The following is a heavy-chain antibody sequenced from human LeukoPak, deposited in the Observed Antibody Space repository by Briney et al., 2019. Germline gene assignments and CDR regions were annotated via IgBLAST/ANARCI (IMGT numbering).Heavy chain of an antibody. CDR2: INPNTGVT. CDR3: ARAIWYGELLGYDFFGY. D-gene: IGHD3-10*01. V-gene: IGHV1-2*02. CDR1: GYTFTSYD. J-gene: IGHJ4*02. Sequence: ASVKVSCKASGYTFTSYDINWVRQATGQGLEWMGWINPNTGVTKSAQSFQGRVTMTRDTSISTAYMELSRLKSDDTAVYYCARAIWYGELLGYDFFGYWGQGTLVTVSS.